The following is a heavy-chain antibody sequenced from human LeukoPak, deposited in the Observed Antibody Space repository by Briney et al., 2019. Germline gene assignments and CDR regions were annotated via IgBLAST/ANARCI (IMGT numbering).Heavy chain of an antibody. Sequence: GGSLRLSCAASGFTFSYACTSWVRQAPGKGLEWVGRIKSKTDGGTTDHAAPVKGRFTISRDDSKKTLYLQMNSLKTEDTGVYYCTTDAPFYGSGSYFSDFQHWGQGTLVIVSS. D-gene: IGHD3-10*01. J-gene: IGHJ1*01. V-gene: IGHV3-15*01. CDR1: GFTFSYAC. CDR3: TTDAPFYGSGSYFSDFQH. CDR2: IKSKTDGGTT.